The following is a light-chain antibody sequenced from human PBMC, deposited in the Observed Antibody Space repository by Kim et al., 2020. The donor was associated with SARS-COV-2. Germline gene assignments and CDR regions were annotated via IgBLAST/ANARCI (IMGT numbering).Light chain of an antibody. CDR1: QSIAGY. J-gene: IGKJ4*01. Sequence: ASVGDRVTITCRASQSIAGYLKWYQQKPRKAPKLLIYAASSLQSGVPSRFSGSESGTDFTLTISSLQPEDFATYYCQQSYTAPLTFGGGTKVDIK. CDR3: QQSYTAPLT. V-gene: IGKV1-39*01. CDR2: AAS.